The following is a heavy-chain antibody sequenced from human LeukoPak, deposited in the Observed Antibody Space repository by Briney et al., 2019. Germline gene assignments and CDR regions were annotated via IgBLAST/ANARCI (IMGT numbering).Heavy chain of an antibody. J-gene: IGHJ5*02. CDR1: GFTFSGYA. CDR3: TRGYGSGRNWFDP. Sequence: GGSLRLSCAASGFTFSGYAMHWVRQAPGKGLEWIGFIRSKAYGGTTEYAASVKGRFTISRDDSKSIAYLQMNSLKTEDTAIYYCTRGYGSGRNWFDPWGQGTLVTVSS. V-gene: IGHV3-49*04. D-gene: IGHD3-10*01. CDR2: IRSKAYGGTT.